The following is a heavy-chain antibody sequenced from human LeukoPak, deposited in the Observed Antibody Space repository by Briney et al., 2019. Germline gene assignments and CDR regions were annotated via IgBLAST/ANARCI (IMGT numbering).Heavy chain of an antibody. CDR3: PRDGGY. D-gene: IGHD3-16*01. V-gene: IGHV1-69*05. CDR2: IMPVFGTA. Sequence: GASVKVSCKAPGGTFSSYAISWVRQAPGEGVEWTGVIMPVFGTANYAQRLRGRVTISTDESTSPAYIELRSVRSQDTAVYYRPRDGGYWGQGTLVTVSS. J-gene: IGHJ4*02. CDR1: GGTFSSYA.